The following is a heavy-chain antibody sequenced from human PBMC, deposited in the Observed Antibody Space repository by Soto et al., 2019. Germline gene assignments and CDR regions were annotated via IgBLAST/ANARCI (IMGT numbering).Heavy chain of an antibody. J-gene: IGHJ6*02. CDR2: IYHSGST. Sequence: SETLSRTCAVSGGSISSGGYSWSWIRQPPGKGLEWIGYIYHSGSTYYNPSLKSRVTISVDRSKNQFSLKLSSVTAADTAVYYCARVPDVWGQGTTVTVSS. CDR3: ARVPDV. CDR1: GGSISSGGYS. V-gene: IGHV4-30-2*01.